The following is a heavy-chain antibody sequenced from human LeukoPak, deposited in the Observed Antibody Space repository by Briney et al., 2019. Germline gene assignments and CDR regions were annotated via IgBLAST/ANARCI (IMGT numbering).Heavy chain of an antibody. V-gene: IGHV3-23*01. CDR2: ISGSGGST. Sequence: PGGSLRLSCAASGFTFSSYAMSWVRQAPGKGLEWVSAISGSGGSTYYADSVKGRLTISRDNSKNTLYLQMNSLRAEDTAVYYCAKGEFGYYDSSGYYYGYWGQGTLVTVSS. D-gene: IGHD3-22*01. J-gene: IGHJ4*02. CDR3: AKGEFGYYDSSGYYYGY. CDR1: GFTFSSYA.